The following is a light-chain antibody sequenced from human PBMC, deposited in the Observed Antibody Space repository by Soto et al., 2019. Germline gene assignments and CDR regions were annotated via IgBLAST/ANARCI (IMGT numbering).Light chain of an antibody. Sequence: DSVMPQSPGTLFLCPGERATLCCGASQSVSSNYLAWYQQKPGQAPRVLIYGASTTATGVPERFSGSGSGTDFTPTISRLEPEDFAVYHCQQYRTLSWTFGPGTKVDI. V-gene: IGKV3-20*01. CDR2: GAS. CDR3: QQYRTLSWT. J-gene: IGKJ1*01. CDR1: QSVSSNY.